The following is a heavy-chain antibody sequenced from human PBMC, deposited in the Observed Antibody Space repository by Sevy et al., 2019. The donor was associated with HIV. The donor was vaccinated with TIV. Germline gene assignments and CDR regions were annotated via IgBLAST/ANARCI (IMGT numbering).Heavy chain of an antibody. CDR1: GFSFNTYG. CDR3: AKNLVGTPDTFDV. J-gene: IGHJ3*01. V-gene: IGHV3-30*18. D-gene: IGHD1-26*01. CDR2: ISYDETNR. Sequence: GGSLRLSCAASGFSFNTYGMHWVRQAPGKGLEWVAVISYDETNRYSADSVKGRFNISRDNSKNTLYLHMNSLRAEDTAVYYCAKNLVGTPDTFDVWGQRTMVTVSS.